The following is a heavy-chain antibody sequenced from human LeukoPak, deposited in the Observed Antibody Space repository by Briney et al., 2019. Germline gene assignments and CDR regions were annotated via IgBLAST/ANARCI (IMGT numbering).Heavy chain of an antibody. CDR2: MNPNSGNT. Sequence: ASVKVSCKASGYTFTSYDINWVRQATGQGLEWMGWMNPNSGNTGYAQKFQGSVTMTRNTSISTAYMELSSLRSEDTAVYYCARRVVGSGSYLGYWGQGSLVTVSS. V-gene: IGHV1-8*01. CDR3: ARRVVGSGSYLGY. J-gene: IGHJ4*02. D-gene: IGHD3-10*01. CDR1: GYTFTSYD.